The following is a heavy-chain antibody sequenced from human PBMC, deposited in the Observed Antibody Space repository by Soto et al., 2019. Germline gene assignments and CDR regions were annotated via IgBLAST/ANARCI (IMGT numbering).Heavy chain of an antibody. V-gene: IGHV1-69*01. D-gene: IGHD5-12*01. CDR3: ARSPGYSGYDSNKYYFDY. Sequence: QVQLVQSGAKVKKPGSSVKVSCKASGGTFSSYAISWVRQAPGQGLEWMGGIIPIFGTANYAQKFQGRVTITADQSTSAAYMELSSLRSEDTAVYYCARSPGYSGYDSNKYYFDYWGQGTLVTVSS. J-gene: IGHJ4*02. CDR2: IIPIFGTA. CDR1: GGTFSSYA.